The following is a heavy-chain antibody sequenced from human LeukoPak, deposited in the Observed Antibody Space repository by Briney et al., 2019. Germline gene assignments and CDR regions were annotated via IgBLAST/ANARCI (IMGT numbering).Heavy chain of an antibody. J-gene: IGHJ5*02. CDR3: AKDPQASRWFDR. V-gene: IGHV3-23*01. CDR1: GFTFKNSG. Sequence: GGSLRLSCTASGFTFKNSGLGWVRQAPGKGVEWVSSISSSGSGTYYAQSVQGRFSVSTDNSNNTLYLQMRGLRADDTAVYFCAKDPQASRWFDRWGQGTLVTVSS. CDR2: ISSSGSGT. D-gene: IGHD1-26*01.